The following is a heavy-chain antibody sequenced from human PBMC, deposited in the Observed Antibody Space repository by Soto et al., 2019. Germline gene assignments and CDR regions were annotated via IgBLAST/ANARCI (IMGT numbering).Heavy chain of an antibody. J-gene: IGHJ6*03. Sequence: QVQLQQWGAGLLKPSETLSLTCAVYGGSFSGYYWSWIRQPPGKGLEWIGEINHSGSTNYNPSLKRRVAISVDPSKNQFSLQLSSVTAADTAVYYCAGERRYQGIDAAEARMFDKYYYYDYMDVWGKGTTVTVSS. CDR3: AGERRYQGIDAAEARMFDKYYYYDYMDV. V-gene: IGHV4-34*01. CDR1: GGSFSGYY. CDR2: INHSGST. D-gene: IGHD2-2*01.